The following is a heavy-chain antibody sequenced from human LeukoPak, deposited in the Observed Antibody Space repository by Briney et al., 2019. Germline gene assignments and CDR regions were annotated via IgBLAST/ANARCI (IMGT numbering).Heavy chain of an antibody. CDR3: ATVGYSYGAFDY. V-gene: IGHV1-24*01. CDR1: GYTLTEIF. J-gene: IGHJ4*02. CDR2: IDREDGQT. D-gene: IGHD5-18*01. Sequence: ASVKVSCKVSGYTLTEIFMYWVRQAPGKGLEWMGGIDREDGQTIYAQTFQGRVTMTEDTSAGTAYMEVSRLTSEDTAFYYCATVGYSYGAFDYWGQGTLVTVSS.